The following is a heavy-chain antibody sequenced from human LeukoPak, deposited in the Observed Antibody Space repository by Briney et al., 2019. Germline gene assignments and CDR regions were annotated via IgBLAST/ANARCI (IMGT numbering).Heavy chain of an antibody. V-gene: IGHV4-39*01. J-gene: IGHJ5*02. CDR2: IYYSGST. D-gene: IGHD2-15*01. CDR3: ARHGYCSGGSCYSFWFDP. Sequence: RPSETPSLTCTVSGGSISSSSYYWGWIRQPPGKGPEWIGSIYYSGSTYYNPSLKSRVTISVDTSKNQFSLKLSSVTAADTAVYYCARHGYCSGGSCYSFWFDPWGQGTLVTVSS. CDR1: GGSISSSSYY.